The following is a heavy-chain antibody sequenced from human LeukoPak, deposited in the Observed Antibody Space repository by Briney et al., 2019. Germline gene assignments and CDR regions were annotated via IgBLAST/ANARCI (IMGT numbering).Heavy chain of an antibody. Sequence: GGSLRLSCAASGFTFSRYAMHWVRQAPGKGLEWVAVISYDGSNQYYADSVKGRFTISRDNSKNTLYLQMNSLRAEDTAVYYCARDLGDRTGVFDYWGQGILVTVSS. CDR1: GFTFSRYA. J-gene: IGHJ4*02. CDR3: ARDLGDRTGVFDY. CDR2: ISYDGSNQ. V-gene: IGHV3-30-3*01. D-gene: IGHD7-27*01.